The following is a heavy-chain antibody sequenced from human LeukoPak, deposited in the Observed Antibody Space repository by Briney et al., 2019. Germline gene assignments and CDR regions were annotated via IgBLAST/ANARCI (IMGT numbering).Heavy chain of an antibody. V-gene: IGHV3-7*04. Sequence: GGSLRLSCAASGFTFRTYWMSWVRQAPGKGLEWVANIHPDGIEKYHVDSVKGRSTIFRDNARNLLYLQMSNLRADDTAVYYCSRGDDFSGDSWGQGTLVTVSS. CDR3: SRGDDFSGDS. CDR2: IHPDGIEK. D-gene: IGHD2-21*02. J-gene: IGHJ5*01. CDR1: GFTFRTYW.